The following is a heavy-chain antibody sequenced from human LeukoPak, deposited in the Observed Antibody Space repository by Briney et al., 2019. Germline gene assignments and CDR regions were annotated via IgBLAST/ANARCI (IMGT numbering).Heavy chain of an antibody. D-gene: IGHD1-26*01. CDR1: GVSISSYY. V-gene: IGHV4-59*01. CDR2: IYYSGST. J-gene: IGHJ6*03. CDR3: ARDSESGERYMDV. Sequence: SETLSLTCTVSGVSISSYYWSWIRQPPGKGLEWIGDIYYSGSTNYNPSLKSRVTISVDTSKYQFSLKLSSVNAADTAVYYCARDSESGERYMDVWGKGTTITASS.